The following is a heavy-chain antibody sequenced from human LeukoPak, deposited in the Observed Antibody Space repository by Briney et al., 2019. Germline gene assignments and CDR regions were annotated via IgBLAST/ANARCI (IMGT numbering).Heavy chain of an antibody. CDR1: GFTFSSYG. CDR3: AREVQLERLGFGKEGSAFDY. Sequence: GGSLRLSCAASGFTFSSYGMHWVRQAPGKGLEWVAFIRYDGSNKYYADSVKGRFTISRDNSKNTQYLQMNSLRAEDTAVYYCAREVQLERLGFGKEGSAFDYWGQGTLVTVSS. CDR2: IRYDGSNK. D-gene: IGHD1-1*01. V-gene: IGHV3-30*02. J-gene: IGHJ4*02.